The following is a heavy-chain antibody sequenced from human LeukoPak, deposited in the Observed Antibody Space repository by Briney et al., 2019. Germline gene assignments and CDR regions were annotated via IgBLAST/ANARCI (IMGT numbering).Heavy chain of an antibody. CDR2: INHSGGT. CDR1: GGSFSDYS. V-gene: IGHV4-34*01. D-gene: IGHD5-18*01. CDR3: ARGRILVGYTYASRAYYFDY. Sequence: SETLSLTCAVYGGSFSDYSWTWIRQPPGKGLQWIGEINHSGGTNHNPSLMSRVIMSVDTSKNQISLRLSSVTAADTAVYYCARGRILVGYTYASRAYYFDYWVQGTLVTVSS. J-gene: IGHJ4*02.